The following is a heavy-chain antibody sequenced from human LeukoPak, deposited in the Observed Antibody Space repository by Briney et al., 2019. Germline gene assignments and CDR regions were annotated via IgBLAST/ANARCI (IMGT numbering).Heavy chain of an antibody. CDR2: ISESGGST. V-gene: IGHV3-23*01. J-gene: IGHJ4*02. D-gene: IGHD4-17*01. CDR1: GFTFTSYA. CDR3: AKGGVRPVTTGDY. Sequence: GGSLRLSCAASGFTFTSYAMSWVRQAPGKGSEWVSGISESGGSTYYVDSVKGRFTISRDNSKNTVYLQMNSLRAEDTAIHYCAKGGVRPVTTGDYWGQGTLVTVSS.